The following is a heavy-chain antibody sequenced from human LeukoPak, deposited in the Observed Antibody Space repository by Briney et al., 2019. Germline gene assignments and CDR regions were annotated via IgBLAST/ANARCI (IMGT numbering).Heavy chain of an antibody. J-gene: IGHJ5*02. D-gene: IGHD5-24*01. Sequence: PSETLSLTCTVSSGSISTSNYYWGWVRQPPGKALEWIANIFYSGSTYYSPSLKSRVTISVDTSKNQFSLKLSSVTAADTAVYYCARGASGVLVEMATIILNWFDPWGQGTLVTVSS. CDR1: SGSISTSNYY. CDR2: IFYSGST. V-gene: IGHV4-39*07. CDR3: ARGASGVLVEMATIILNWFDP.